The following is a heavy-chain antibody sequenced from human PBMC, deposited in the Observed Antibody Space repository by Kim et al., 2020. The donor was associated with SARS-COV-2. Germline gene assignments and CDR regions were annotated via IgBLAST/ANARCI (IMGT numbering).Heavy chain of an antibody. CDR2: IYYSGST. D-gene: IGHD5-18*01. CDR3: ARGTALAQDSYYYALDV. V-gene: IGHV4-39*01. Sequence: SETLSLICTVPDGSISSASYYWGWIHQPPGKGLEWIGSIYYSGSTYYNPSLKSRVTISVDTSKNQFSLKLDSVTAADTGVYYCARGTALAQDSYYYALDVWGQGTTVTVSS. J-gene: IGHJ6*02. CDR1: DGSISSASYY.